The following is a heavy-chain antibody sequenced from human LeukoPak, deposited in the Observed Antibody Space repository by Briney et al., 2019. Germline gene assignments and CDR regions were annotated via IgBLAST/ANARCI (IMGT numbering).Heavy chain of an antibody. D-gene: IGHD5-18*01. CDR3: ASGYSYGNYYYYGMDV. V-gene: IGHV3-21*01. CDR1: GFTFNSYS. Sequence: GGSLRLSCAASGFTFNSYSMNWVRQAPGKGLEWVSSISGSSSYIYYADSVKGRFTISRDNAKNSLYLQMNSLRAEDTAVYYCASGYSYGNYYYYGMDVWGQGTTVTVSS. CDR2: ISGSSSYI. J-gene: IGHJ6*02.